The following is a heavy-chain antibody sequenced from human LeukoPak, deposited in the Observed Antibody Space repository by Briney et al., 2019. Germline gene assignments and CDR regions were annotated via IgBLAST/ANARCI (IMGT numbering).Heavy chain of an antibody. V-gene: IGHV3-11*01. CDR3: ARDERVGGYVNYYYGMDV. Sequence: GGSLRLSCAASGFTFSDYYMSWIRQAPGKGLEWVSYISSSGSTIYYADSVKGRFTISRDNAKNSLYLQMNSLRAEDTAVYYCARDERVGGYVNYYYGMDVWGQGTTVTVSS. CDR2: ISSSGSTI. CDR1: GFTFSDYY. J-gene: IGHJ6*02. D-gene: IGHD5-12*01.